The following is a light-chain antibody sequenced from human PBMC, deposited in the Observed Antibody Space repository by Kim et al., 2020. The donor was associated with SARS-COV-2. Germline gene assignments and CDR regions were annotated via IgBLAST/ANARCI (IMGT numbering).Light chain of an antibody. J-gene: IGKJ4*01. CDR1: QGISYY. CDR2: AAS. CDR3: QQNYSYPLT. V-gene: IGKV1-8*01. Sequence: ASAGDRVTITCRASQGISYYLGWYQQKPGKAPKLLIYAASTLQSGVPSRFSGSGSGTDFTLTISSLQPEDVATYYCQQNYSYPLTFGGGTKVDIK.